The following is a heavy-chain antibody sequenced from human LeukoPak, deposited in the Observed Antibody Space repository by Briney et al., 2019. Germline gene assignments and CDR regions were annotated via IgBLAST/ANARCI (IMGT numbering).Heavy chain of an antibody. CDR3: AKGGVRPVTTGDY. V-gene: IGHV3-23*01. D-gene: IGHD4-17*01. J-gene: IGHJ4*02. CDR2: ISESGGST. Sequence: GGSLRLSCAASGFTFTSYAMSWVRQAPGKGPEWVSGISESGGSTYYVDSEKGRFTISRDNSKNTVYLQMDSLRAEDTAIYYCAKGGVRPVTTGDYWGQGTLVTVSS. CDR1: GFTFTSYA.